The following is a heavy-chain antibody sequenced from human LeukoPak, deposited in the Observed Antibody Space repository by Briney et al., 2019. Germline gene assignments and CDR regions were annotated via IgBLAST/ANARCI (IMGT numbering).Heavy chain of an antibody. D-gene: IGHD6-13*01. J-gene: IGHJ4*02. CDR3: VKGDIAAAGTQGFDY. Sequence: PGGLLRLSCSASGFTFSSYAMHWVRQAPGKGLEYVSAISSNGGSTYYANSVKGIFTISRDNSKNTLYLQMSSLRAEDTAVYYCVKGDIAAAGTQGFDYWGQGTLVTVSS. CDR2: ISSNGGST. CDR1: GFTFSSYA. V-gene: IGHV3-64D*06.